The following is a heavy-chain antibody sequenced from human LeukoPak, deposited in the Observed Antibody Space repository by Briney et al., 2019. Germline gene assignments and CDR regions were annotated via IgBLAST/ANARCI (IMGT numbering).Heavy chain of an antibody. Sequence: TGESLRLSCAASGLTFGTYSMNWVRQAPGKGLEWVSSISSSSSYIYYADSVKGRFTISRDNAKNSLYLQMNSLRAEDTAVYYCARDLYCSSTSCSNGYWGQGTLVTVSS. CDR2: ISSSSSYI. CDR1: GLTFGTYS. D-gene: IGHD2-2*01. CDR3: ARDLYCSSTSCSNGY. J-gene: IGHJ4*02. V-gene: IGHV3-21*01.